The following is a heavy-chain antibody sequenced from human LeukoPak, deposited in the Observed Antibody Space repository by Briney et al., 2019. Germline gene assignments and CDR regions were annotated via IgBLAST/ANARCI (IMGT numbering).Heavy chain of an antibody. CDR2: INPNSGGT. V-gene: IGHV1-2*02. J-gene: IGHJ4*02. CDR3: ARGGGSYFFDY. D-gene: IGHD1-26*01. CDR1: GYTFTGYY. Sequence: GASVKVSCKASGYTFTGYYMHWVRQAPGQGLERMGWINPNSGGTSYAQKFQGRVTMTRDTSISTAYMELSRLRSDDPAVYYCARGGGSYFFDYWGQGTLVTVSS.